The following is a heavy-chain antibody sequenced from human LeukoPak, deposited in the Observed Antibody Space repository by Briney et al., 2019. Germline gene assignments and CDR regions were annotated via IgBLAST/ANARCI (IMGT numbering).Heavy chain of an antibody. Sequence: GGSLRLSCAASGFTFSSYSMNWVRQAPGKGLEWVSSISSSSSYIYYADSVKGRFTIPRDNAKNSLYLQMNSLRAEDTAVYYCARDLGEYDILTGYLSYWGQGNPGHRLL. CDR3: ARDLGEYDILTGYLSY. CDR1: GFTFSSYS. J-gene: IGHJ4*02. D-gene: IGHD3-9*01. V-gene: IGHV3-21*01. CDR2: ISSSSSYI.